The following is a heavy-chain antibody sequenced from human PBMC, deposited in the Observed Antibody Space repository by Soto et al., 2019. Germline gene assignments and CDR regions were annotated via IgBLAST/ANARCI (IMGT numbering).Heavy chain of an antibody. CDR1: GFSLSTSGVG. Sequence: QITLKESGPTLVKPTQTLTLTCTFSGFSLSTSGVGVGWIRQPPGKALEWLALIYWDDDKRYSPSLKSRLTITKDTSKNQVVLTMTNMDPVDTATYYCARGYDILTGYPTGFDPWGQGTLVTVSS. D-gene: IGHD3-9*01. CDR2: IYWDDDK. V-gene: IGHV2-5*02. J-gene: IGHJ5*02. CDR3: ARGYDILTGYPTGFDP.